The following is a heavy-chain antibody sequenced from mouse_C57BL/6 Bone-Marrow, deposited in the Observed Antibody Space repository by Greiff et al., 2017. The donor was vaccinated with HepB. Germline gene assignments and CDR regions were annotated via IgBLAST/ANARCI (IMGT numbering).Heavy chain of an antibody. Sequence: EVKLMESGGGLVQPGGSLKLSCAASGFTFSDYGMAWVPQAPRKGPEWVAFISNLAYSIYYADTVTGRFTISRENAKNTLYLEMSSLRSEDTAMYYCARGLRWRYFDVWGTGTTVTVSS. CDR2: ISNLAYSI. CDR3: ARGLRWRYFDV. D-gene: IGHD1-1*01. J-gene: IGHJ1*03. V-gene: IGHV5-15*01. CDR1: GFTFSDYG.